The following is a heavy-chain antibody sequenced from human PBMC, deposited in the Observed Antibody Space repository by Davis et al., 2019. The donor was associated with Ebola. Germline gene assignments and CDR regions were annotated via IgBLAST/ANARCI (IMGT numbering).Heavy chain of an antibody. CDR1: GYTFTSYY. V-gene: IGHV1-69*04. CDR3: ARDRVYIGQLESMDV. Sequence: AASVKVSCKASGYTFTSYYMHWVRQAPGQGLEWMGRIIPILGIANYAQKFQGRVTITADKSTSTAYMELSSLRSDDTAVYYCARDRVYIGQLESMDVWGQGTTVTVSS. D-gene: IGHD6-6*01. J-gene: IGHJ6*02. CDR2: IIPILGIA.